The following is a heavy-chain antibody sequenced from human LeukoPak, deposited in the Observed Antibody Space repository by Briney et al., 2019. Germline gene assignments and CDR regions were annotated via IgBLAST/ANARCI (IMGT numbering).Heavy chain of an antibody. Sequence: PSETLSLTCTVSGGSISSYYWSWLRQPPGKGLEWIGYIYYSGSTNYNPSLKSRVTISVDTSKNQFSLKLSSVTAADTAMYYCAREVADYGGYYYYHYMDVWGKGTTVTISS. D-gene: IGHD4-23*01. V-gene: IGHV4-59*12. CDR2: IYYSGST. CDR3: AREVADYGGYYYYHYMDV. J-gene: IGHJ6*03. CDR1: GGSISSYY.